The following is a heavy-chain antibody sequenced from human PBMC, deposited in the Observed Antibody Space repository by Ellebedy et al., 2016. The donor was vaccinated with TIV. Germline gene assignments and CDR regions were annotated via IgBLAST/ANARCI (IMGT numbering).Heavy chain of an antibody. V-gene: IGHV4-34*01. CDR3: ARVRSSGWYGFDY. J-gene: IGHJ4*02. CDR2: INHSGST. D-gene: IGHD6-19*01. CDR1: GGSFSGYY. Sequence: GSLRLXCAVYGGSFSGYYWSWIRQPPGKGLEWIGEINHSGSTNYNPSLKSRVTISVDTSKNQFSLQLNSVTPEDTAVYYCARVRSSGWYGFDYWGQGTLVTVSS.